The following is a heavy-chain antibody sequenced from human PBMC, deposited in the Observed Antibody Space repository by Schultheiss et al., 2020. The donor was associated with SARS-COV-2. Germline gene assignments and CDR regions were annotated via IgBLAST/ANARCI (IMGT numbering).Heavy chain of an antibody. CDR2: IYTSGST. D-gene: IGHD3-10*01. CDR3: ARRHGGFGSNWFDP. J-gene: IGHJ5*02. CDR1: GGSISSYY. V-gene: IGHV4-4*07. Sequence: SETLSLTCTVSGGSISSYYWSWIRQPAGKGLEWIGRIYTSGSTYYNPSLKSRVTISVDTSKNQFSLKLSSVTAADTAVYYCARRHGGFGSNWFDPWGQGTLVTVSS.